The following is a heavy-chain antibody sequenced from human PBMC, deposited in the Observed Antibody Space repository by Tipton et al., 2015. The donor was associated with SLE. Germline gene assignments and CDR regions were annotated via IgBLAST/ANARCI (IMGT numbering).Heavy chain of an antibody. V-gene: IGHV1-2*06. CDR2: INPNSGGT. CDR3: AREEASCGGDCYPDY. D-gene: IGHD2-21*01. J-gene: IGHJ4*02. CDR1: GYTFTAYY. Sequence: QSGAEVKQPGASVTVSCKASGYTFTAYYIHWVRQAPGEGLEWMGRINPNSGGTNFAQQFQGRVTMTRDTSINTVYMEVSSLTSDDTALYYCAREEASCGGDCYPDYWGQGTLVTVSS.